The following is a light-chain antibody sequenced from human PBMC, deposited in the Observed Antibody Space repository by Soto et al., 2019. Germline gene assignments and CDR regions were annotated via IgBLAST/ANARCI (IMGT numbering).Light chain of an antibody. CDR3: CSYAGSHYV. CDR1: SSDVGGYNF. Sequence: QSALIQPRSVSGSPGQSVTISCTGTSSDVGGYNFVSWYQQHPGKAPKLMIYDVSKRPSGVPDRFSGSKSGNTASLTISGLQAEDEADYYCCSYAGSHYVFGTGTQLTVL. J-gene: IGLJ1*01. CDR2: DVS. V-gene: IGLV2-11*01.